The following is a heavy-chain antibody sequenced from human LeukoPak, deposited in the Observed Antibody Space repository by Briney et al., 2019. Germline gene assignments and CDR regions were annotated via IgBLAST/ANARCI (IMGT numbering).Heavy chain of an antibody. J-gene: IGHJ4*02. V-gene: IGHV3-11*01. CDR2: ISSSGSTI. Sequence: GGSLRLSCAASGFTFSDYYMSWIRQAPGKGLEWVSYISSSGSTIYYADSVKGRFTISRDNTKNSLYLQMNSLRAEDTAVYYCVREIGSNPPDYWGQGTLVTVSS. CDR3: VREIGSNPPDY. CDR1: GFTFSDYY. D-gene: IGHD3-16*01.